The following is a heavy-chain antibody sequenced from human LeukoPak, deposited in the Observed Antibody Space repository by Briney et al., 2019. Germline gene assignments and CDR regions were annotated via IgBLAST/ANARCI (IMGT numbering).Heavy chain of an antibody. CDR1: GGXISSYY. CDR3: ARLRNWAWDFDS. V-gene: IGHV4-59*01. CDR2: ISYSGNT. Sequence: SETLSLTCTVSGGXISSYYWNWIRQPPGKGREWIGYISYSGNTNYNPSLKSRVTISADTSKNQFSLKMSSVTAADTAVYFCARLRNWAWDFDSWGQGTLVTVSS. D-gene: IGHD7-27*01. J-gene: IGHJ4*02.